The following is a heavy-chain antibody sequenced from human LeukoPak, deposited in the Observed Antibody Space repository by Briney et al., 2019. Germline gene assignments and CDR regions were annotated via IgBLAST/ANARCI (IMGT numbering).Heavy chain of an antibody. Sequence: ASVKVSCKASGDTFTGDYMHWVRQAPGHGLEWRGWINPDSGGTNYAQKFQGRVTMTRDTSISTAYMELNRLTSDDTAVYYCARAYSPTSWGLAAADYYYMDVWGKGTTVTVSS. CDR2: INPDSGGT. CDR3: ARAYSPTSWGLAAADYYYMDV. CDR1: GDTFTGDY. D-gene: IGHD6-13*01. J-gene: IGHJ6*03. V-gene: IGHV1-2*02.